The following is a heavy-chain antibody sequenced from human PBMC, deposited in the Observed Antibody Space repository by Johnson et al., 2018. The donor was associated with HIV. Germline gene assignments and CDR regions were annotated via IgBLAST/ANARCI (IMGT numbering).Heavy chain of an antibody. Sequence: QVQLVESGGGLVKPGGSLRLSCAASGFTFSDHYMNWMRQAPGKGLEWVSYISSSGSTIYYADSVKGRFAVSRDNAKNSLFLQMNTLRAEDTAVYYCSKDEDTAMVGAYAFDIWGQGTMVTVSS. J-gene: IGHJ3*02. CDR2: ISSSGSTI. D-gene: IGHD5-18*01. CDR1: GFTFSDHY. V-gene: IGHV3-11*01. CDR3: SKDEDTAMVGAYAFDI.